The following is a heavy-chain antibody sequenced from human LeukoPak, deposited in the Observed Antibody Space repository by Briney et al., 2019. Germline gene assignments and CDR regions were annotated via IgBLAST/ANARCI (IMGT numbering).Heavy chain of an antibody. Sequence: ASVKVSCKASGYTFTSYDINWVRQATGQGLEWMGWMNPNSGNTGYAQKFQGRVTMTRDTSISTAYMELSRLRSDDTAVYYCARESLGQVTNFDYWGQGTLVTVSS. CDR1: GYTFTSYD. CDR2: MNPNSGNT. J-gene: IGHJ4*02. D-gene: IGHD4-11*01. CDR3: ARESLGQVTNFDY. V-gene: IGHV1-8*01.